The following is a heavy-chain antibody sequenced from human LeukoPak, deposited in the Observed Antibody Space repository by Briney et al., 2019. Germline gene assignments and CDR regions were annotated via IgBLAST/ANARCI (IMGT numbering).Heavy chain of an antibody. J-gene: IGHJ3*02. Sequence: ASVKVSCKASGYTFTSYYMHWVRQAPGQGLEWMGIINPSGGSTSYAQKFQGRVTMTRDMSTSTVYMELSSLRSEDTAVYYCARDSSGPGIRCDAFDIWGQGTMVTVSS. CDR3: ARDSSGPGIRCDAFDI. D-gene: IGHD3-22*01. CDR1: GYTFTSYY. CDR2: INPSGGST. V-gene: IGHV1-46*01.